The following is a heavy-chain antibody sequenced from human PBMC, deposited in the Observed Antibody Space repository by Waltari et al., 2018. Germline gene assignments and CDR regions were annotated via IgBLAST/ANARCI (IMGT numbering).Heavy chain of an antibody. D-gene: IGHD6-19*01. CDR1: GYTFTSYY. V-gene: IGHV1-46*01. Sequence: QVQLVQSGAEVKTPGASVTVSCKASGYTFTSYYMHWVRQAPGQGLEWMGIINPSGGSTSYAQKVQGRVTMTRDTSTSTVYMELSSLRSEGTAVYYCASLPYSSGGHIGAFDIWGQGTMVTVSS. CDR3: ASLPYSSGGHIGAFDI. CDR2: INPSGGST. J-gene: IGHJ3*02.